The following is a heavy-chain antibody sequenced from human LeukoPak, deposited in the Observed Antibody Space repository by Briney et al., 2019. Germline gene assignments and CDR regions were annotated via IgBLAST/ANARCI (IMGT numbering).Heavy chain of an antibody. J-gene: IGHJ4*02. D-gene: IGHD2-2*01. CDR1: GYTFTSYG. V-gene: IGHV1-18*01. CDR2: ISAYNGNT. Sequence: GASVKVSCKASGYTFTSYGISWVRQAPGQGLEWMGWISAYNGNTNYAQKLQGRVTMTTDTSTSTAYMELGSLRSDDTAVYYCARDRDGKDIVVVPAAYVDYWGQGTLVTVSS. CDR3: ARDRDGKDIVVVPAAYVDY.